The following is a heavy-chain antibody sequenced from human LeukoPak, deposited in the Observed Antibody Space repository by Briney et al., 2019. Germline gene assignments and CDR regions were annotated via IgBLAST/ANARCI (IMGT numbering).Heavy chain of an antibody. Sequence: GGSLRLSCAASGFTFSSYEMNWVRQAPGKGLEWVSAISGSGGSTYYADSVKGRFTVSRDNSKNTLYLQMNSLRAEDTAVYYCAKDTSDRSGYLYYFDNWGQGTLVTVSS. CDR1: GFTFSSYE. D-gene: IGHD3-22*01. J-gene: IGHJ4*02. CDR3: AKDTSDRSGYLYYFDN. CDR2: ISGSGGST. V-gene: IGHV3-23*01.